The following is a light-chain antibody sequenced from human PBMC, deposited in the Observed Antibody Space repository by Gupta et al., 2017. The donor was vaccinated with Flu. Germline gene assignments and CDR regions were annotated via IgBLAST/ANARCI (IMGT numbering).Light chain of an antibody. CDR3: KAWDSSTGV. CDR2: QES. J-gene: IGLJ3*02. Sequence: YVLPQPPSLSVSPRQTASITCSGDKLGDKYACWYQQKPGQSPVLVIYQESKRPSGIPERFSGSNSGNTGTLTISGTQSMDEADYYCKAWDSSTGVFGGGTKLTVL. V-gene: IGLV3-1*01. CDR1: KLGDKY.